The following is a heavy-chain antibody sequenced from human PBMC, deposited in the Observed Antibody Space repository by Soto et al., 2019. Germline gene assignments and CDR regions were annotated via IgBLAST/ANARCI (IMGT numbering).Heavy chain of an antibody. CDR1: GFIFSTYG. CDR2: ISYDGSNK. V-gene: IGHV3-30*18. J-gene: IGHJ4*02. D-gene: IGHD3-10*01. CDR3: AKYLRGFGAIDY. Sequence: GGSLRLSCAASGFIFSTYGMHWVRQAPGKGLEWVAVISYDGSNKYYADSVKGRFTISRDNSKNTLYLQMNSLRAEDTAVYYCAKYLRGFGAIDYWGQGTLVTVSS.